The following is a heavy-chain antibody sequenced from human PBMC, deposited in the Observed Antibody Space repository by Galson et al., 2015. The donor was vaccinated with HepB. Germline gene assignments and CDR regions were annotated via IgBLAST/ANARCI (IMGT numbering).Heavy chain of an antibody. CDR1: GFTFSSYS. J-gene: IGHJ4*02. Sequence: SLRLSCAASGFTFSSYSMNWVRQAPGKGLEWVSYISSSSSTIYYADSVKGRFTISRDNAKNSLYLQMNSLRAEDTAVYYCARDWKGVKYYYDSSGGGIDYWGQGTLVTVSS. D-gene: IGHD3-22*01. CDR2: ISSSSSTI. V-gene: IGHV3-48*04. CDR3: ARDWKGVKYYYDSSGGGIDY.